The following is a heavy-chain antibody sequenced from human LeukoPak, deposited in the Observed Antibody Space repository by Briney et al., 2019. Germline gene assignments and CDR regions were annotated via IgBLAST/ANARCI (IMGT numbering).Heavy chain of an antibody. CDR3: ARRALRYCSSTSCPAQYYGVDV. CDR1: GFIFSSYW. V-gene: IGHV3-7*03. J-gene: IGHJ6*04. CDR2: IKEDGSEK. Sequence: GGSLRLSCAASGFIFSSYWMSWVRQAPGKGLEWVANIKEDGSEKYYVDSVKGRFTISRDNGKNSLYLQTNSLRAEDTAVYYCARRALRYCSSTSCPAQYYGVDVWGKGTTVTVSS. D-gene: IGHD2-2*01.